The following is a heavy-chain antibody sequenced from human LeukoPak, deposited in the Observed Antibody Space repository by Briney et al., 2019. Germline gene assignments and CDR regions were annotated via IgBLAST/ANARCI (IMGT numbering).Heavy chain of an antibody. CDR2: IYTSGST. CDR3: ARDGYYYDSSGYSLFDC. Sequence: SETLSLTCTVSGGSISSYYWSWIRQPAGKGLEWIGRIYTSGSTNYNPSLKSRVTMSVDTSKNQFSLKLSSVTAADTAVYYCARDGYYYDSSGYSLFDCWGQGTLVTVSS. J-gene: IGHJ4*02. CDR1: GGSISSYY. D-gene: IGHD3-22*01. V-gene: IGHV4-4*07.